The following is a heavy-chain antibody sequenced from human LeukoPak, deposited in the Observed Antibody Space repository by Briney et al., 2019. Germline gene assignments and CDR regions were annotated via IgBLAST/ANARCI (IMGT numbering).Heavy chain of an antibody. V-gene: IGHV3-30*18. CDR3: AKDLDSSGIDY. D-gene: IGHD3-22*01. CDR1: GFTFSSYG. CDR2: ISYDGSNK. Sequence: PGGSLRLSCAASGFTFSSYGMHWVRQAPGKGLEWVAVISYDGSNKYYADSVKGRFTISRDNSKNTLHLQMSSLRAEDTAVYYCAKDLDSSGIDYWGQGTLVTVSS. J-gene: IGHJ4*02.